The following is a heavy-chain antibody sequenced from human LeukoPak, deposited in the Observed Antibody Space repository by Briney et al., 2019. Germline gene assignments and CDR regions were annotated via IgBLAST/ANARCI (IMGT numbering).Heavy chain of an antibody. CDR3: TRDAIAAAGTQLPYYYYYMDV. Sequence: ASVKLSCKASESTFTGYYIQWVRQSPGQRLGWRGWFNPKIVVTDYAQKFQCRITMTRDTSISTAYMELRRLRSDDTAVYYCTRDAIAAAGTQLPYYYYYMDVWGKGATVTISS. J-gene: IGHJ6*03. CDR1: ESTFTGYY. CDR2: FNPKIVVT. V-gene: IGHV1-2*02. D-gene: IGHD6-13*01.